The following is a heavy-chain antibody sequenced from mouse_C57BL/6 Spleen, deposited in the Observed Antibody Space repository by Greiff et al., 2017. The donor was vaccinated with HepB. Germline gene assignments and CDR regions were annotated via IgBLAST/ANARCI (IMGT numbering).Heavy chain of an antibody. D-gene: IGHD2-3*01. CDR2: IYPGDGDT. CDR3: ARSDGYYGYAMDY. J-gene: IGHJ4*01. V-gene: IGHV1-82*01. Sequence: QVQLKQSGPELVKPGASVKISCKASGYAFSSSWMNWVKQRPGKGLEWIGRIYPGDGDTNYNQKFKGKATLTVDKSSSTAYMQLSSLTSEDSAVYFCARSDGYYGYAMDYWGQGTSVTVSS. CDR1: GYAFSSSW.